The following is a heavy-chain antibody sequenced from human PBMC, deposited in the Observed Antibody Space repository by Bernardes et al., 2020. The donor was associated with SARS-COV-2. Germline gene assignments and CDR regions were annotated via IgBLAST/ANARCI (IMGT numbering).Heavy chain of an antibody. CDR3: ARHLLDRGYYYMDV. CDR1: GFSVTGYY. V-gene: IGHV3-53*01. Sequence: GSLRLSCAASGFSVTGYYMSWVRKAPGKGLEWVSVIYRGGTTSYADSVDGRFSISRDTSNNVLHLQLNSLRVEDTAVYYCARHLLDRGYYYMDVWGKGTTVTVSS. J-gene: IGHJ6*03. CDR2: IYRGGTT.